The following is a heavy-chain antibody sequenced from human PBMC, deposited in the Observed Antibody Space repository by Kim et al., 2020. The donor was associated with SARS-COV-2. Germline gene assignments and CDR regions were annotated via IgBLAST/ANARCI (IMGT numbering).Heavy chain of an antibody. CDR3: ARDPTYSSSWYPLGY. V-gene: IGHV3-7*01. J-gene: IGHJ4*02. Sequence: GGSLRLSCAASGFTFSSYWMSWVRQAPGKGLEWVANIKQDGSEKYYVDSVKGRFTISRDNAKNSLYLQMNSLRAEDTAVYYCARDPTYSSSWYPLGYWGQGTLDTVSS. D-gene: IGHD6-13*01. CDR1: GFTFSSYW. CDR2: IKQDGSEK.